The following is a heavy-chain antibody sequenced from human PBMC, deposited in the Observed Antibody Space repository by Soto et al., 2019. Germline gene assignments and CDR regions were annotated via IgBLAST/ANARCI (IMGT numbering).Heavy chain of an antibody. Sequence: SETLSLTCTVSGGSISSYYWSWIRQPPGKGLEWIGYIYYSGSTNYNPSLKSRVTISVDTSKNQFSLKLSSVTAADTAVYYCARHGADGDYFDYWGQGTLVTVSS. V-gene: IGHV4-59*08. CDR2: IYYSGST. CDR1: GGSISSYY. D-gene: IGHD4-17*01. J-gene: IGHJ4*02. CDR3: ARHGADGDYFDY.